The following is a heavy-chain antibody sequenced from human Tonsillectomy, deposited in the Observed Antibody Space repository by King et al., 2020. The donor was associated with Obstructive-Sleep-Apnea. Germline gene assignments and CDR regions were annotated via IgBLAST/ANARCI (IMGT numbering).Heavy chain of an antibody. CDR1: GGSVSNCDYY. CDR2: IYYSGST. J-gene: IGHJ4*02. CDR3: ARDSGP. V-gene: IGHV4-39*07. Sequence: QLQESGPGLVKPSGTLSLTCTVSGGSVSNCDYYWGWIRQPPGKGLEWIGDIYYSGSTYENPSLKSRVTISLDTSKNQISLKLSSVTAADTAVYYCARDSGPWGQGTLVTVSS. D-gene: IGHD3-10*01.